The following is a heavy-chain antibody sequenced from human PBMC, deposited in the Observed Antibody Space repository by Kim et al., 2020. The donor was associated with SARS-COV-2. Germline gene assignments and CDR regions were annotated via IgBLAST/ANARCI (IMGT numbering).Heavy chain of an antibody. J-gene: IGHJ2*01. CDR2: IIPIFGTA. Sequence: SVKFSCKASGGTFSSYAISWVRQAPGQGLEWMGGIIPIFGTANYAQKFQGRVTITADESTSTAYMELSSLRSEDTAVYYCARDSSSWYRGYYWYFDLWGRGTLVTVSS. CDR1: GGTFSSYA. V-gene: IGHV1-69*13. CDR3: ARDSSSWYRGYYWYFDL. D-gene: IGHD6-13*01.